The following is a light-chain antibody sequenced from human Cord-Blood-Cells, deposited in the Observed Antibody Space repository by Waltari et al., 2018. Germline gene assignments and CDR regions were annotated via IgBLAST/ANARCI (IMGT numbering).Light chain of an antibody. V-gene: IGKV1-39*01. Sequence: IQMTQSPSSLSASVGDRGPITCRASQSISSYLNWYQQKPGKAPKLLIYAASSLQSGVPSRFSGSGSGTDFTLTINSLQPEDFATYYCQQSYSTPKTFGQGTKVEIK. CDR2: AAS. CDR3: QQSYSTPKT. CDR1: QSISSY. J-gene: IGKJ1*01.